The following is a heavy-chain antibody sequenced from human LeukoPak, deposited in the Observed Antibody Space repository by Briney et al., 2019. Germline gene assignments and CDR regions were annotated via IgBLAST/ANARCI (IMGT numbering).Heavy chain of an antibody. CDR2: INWNGGST. V-gene: IGHV3-20*04. Sequence: RPGGSLRLSCAASGFTFDDYGMSWVRQAPGKGLEWVSGINWNGGSTGYADSVKGRFTISRDNAKNSPYLQMNSLRAEDTALYYCARDLYYYDSSGYSADAFDIWGQGTMVTVSS. CDR3: ARDLYYYDSSGYSADAFDI. CDR1: GFTFDDYG. D-gene: IGHD3-22*01. J-gene: IGHJ3*02.